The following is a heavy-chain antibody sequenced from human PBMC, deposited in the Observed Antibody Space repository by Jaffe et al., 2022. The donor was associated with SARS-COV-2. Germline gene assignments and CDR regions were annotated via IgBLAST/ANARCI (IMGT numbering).Heavy chain of an antibody. V-gene: IGHV3-15*01. CDR1: GFTFSNAW. J-gene: IGHJ4*02. CDR2: IKSKTDGGTT. D-gene: IGHD2-2*01. Sequence: EVQLVESGGGLVKPGGSLRLSCAASGFTFSNAWMSWVRQAPGKGLEWVGRIKSKTDGGTTDYAAPVKGRFTISRDDSKNTLYLQMNSLKTEDTAVYYCTTRLRDYQGVGDDYWGQGTLVTVSS. CDR3: TTRLRDYQGVGDDY.